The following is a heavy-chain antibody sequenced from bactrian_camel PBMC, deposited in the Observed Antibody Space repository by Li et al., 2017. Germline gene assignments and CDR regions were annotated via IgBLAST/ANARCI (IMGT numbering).Heavy chain of an antibody. V-gene: IGHV3S40*01. J-gene: IGHJ6*01. CDR2: VSTAGFT. Sequence: VQLVESGGGLVRPGGSLKLSCVGSGYTFSSFAVGWLRQAPGKGLEWVATVSTAGFTYGADSVRGRFTISRDNAENTAYLQMNNLKSEDTALYYCATDPPMERLATFKTDKPGTVGYWGQGTQVTVS. D-gene: IGHD4*01. CDR3: ATDPPMERLATFKTDKPGTVGY. CDR1: GYTFSSFA.